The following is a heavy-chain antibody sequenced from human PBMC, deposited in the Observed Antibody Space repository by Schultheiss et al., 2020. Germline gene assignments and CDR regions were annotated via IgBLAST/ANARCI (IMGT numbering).Heavy chain of an antibody. CDR1: GGSISSYYW. J-gene: IGHJ6*02. CDR3: AHTVTQNYHAFDV. CDR2: IYWDDDI. V-gene: IGHV2-5*08. Sequence: TLSLTCTVSGGSISSYYWSWIRQPPGKALEWLTLIYWDDDIRYSPSLQNRVTITKDTSKNQVVLTMTNVDPVDTATYYCAHTVTQNYHAFDVCGQGTTVTVSS. D-gene: IGHD4-17*01.